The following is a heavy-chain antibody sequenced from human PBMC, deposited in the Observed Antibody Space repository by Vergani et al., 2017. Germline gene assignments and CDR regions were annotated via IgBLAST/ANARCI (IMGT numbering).Heavy chain of an antibody. D-gene: IGHD6-13*01. V-gene: IGHV3-21*04. J-gene: IGHJ4*02. CDR3: AKDVRSSWYEGYFDY. CDR2: ISSSSSYI. Sequence: EVQLVESGGGLVKPGGSLRLSCAASGFTFSSYSMNWVRQAPGKGLEWVSSISSSSSYIYYADSVKGRFTISRDNAKNSLYLQMNSLRAEDTAVYYCAKDVRSSWYEGYFDYWGQGTLVTVSS. CDR1: GFTFSSYS.